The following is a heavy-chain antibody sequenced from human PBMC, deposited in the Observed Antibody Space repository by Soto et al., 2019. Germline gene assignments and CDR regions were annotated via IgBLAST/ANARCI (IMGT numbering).Heavy chain of an antibody. J-gene: IGHJ4*02. D-gene: IGHD3-16*01. CDR2: IIPILGIA. CDR3: ARWGGPETD. CDR1: GGTFSSYT. V-gene: IGHV1-69*02. Sequence: QVQLVQSGAEVKKPGSSVKVSCKASGGTFSSYTISWVRQAPGQGLEWMGRIIPILGIANYAQKFQGRVTLTADKTTSTAYMELSRLRSEDTAVYYCARWGGPETDWGQGTLVTVSS.